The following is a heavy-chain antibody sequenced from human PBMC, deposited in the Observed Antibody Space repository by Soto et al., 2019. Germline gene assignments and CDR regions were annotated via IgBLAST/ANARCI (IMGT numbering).Heavy chain of an antibody. V-gene: IGHV3-74*01. CDR1: GFXFSSYW. D-gene: IGHD3-10*01. CDR2: INSDGSST. Sequence: PGGSLXLSCAASGFXFSSYWMHWVRQAPGKGLVWVSRINSDGSSTSYADSVKGRFTISRDNAKNTLYLQMNSLRAEDTAVYYCARVGLPWFYGMDVWGQGTTVTVSS. J-gene: IGHJ6*02. CDR3: ARVGLPWFYGMDV.